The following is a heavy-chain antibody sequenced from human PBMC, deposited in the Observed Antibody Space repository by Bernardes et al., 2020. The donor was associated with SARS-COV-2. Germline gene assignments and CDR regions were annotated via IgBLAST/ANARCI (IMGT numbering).Heavy chain of an antibody. CDR3: ARETEDSTTSYFDY. V-gene: IGHV3-30*03. Sequence: GTLRTSCAASGFTFSRFAMPWVRQAPGQGLEWVAIISYEERTEYNADSVKGRFTISRDNSKNTIVLQMSSLRVEDTAVYYCARETEDSTTSYFDYWGQGTLGTVSS. CDR1: GFTFSRFA. J-gene: IGHJ4*02. D-gene: IGHD6-6*01. CDR2: ISYEERTE.